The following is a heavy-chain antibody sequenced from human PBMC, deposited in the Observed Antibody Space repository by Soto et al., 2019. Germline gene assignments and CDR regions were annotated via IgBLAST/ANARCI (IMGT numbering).Heavy chain of an antibody. CDR3: ARVAGSPDY. CDR1: GYTFTNYD. V-gene: IGHV1-8*01. D-gene: IGHD1-26*01. CDR2: MNPNSGNT. J-gene: IGHJ4*02. Sequence: ASVKVSCKASGYTFTNYDINWVRQATGQGLEWMGWMNPNSGNTGSAQKFQGRVTMTRDSSISTVYMELSSLRSEDTAVYYCARVAGSPDYWGQGTLVTVSS.